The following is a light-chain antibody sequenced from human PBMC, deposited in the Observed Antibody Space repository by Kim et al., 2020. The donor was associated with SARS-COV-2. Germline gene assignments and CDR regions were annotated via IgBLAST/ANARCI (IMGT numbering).Light chain of an antibody. J-gene: IGLJ3*02. CDR3: SSRDSSGNHWV. CDR1: NLNYY. V-gene: IGLV3-19*01. CDR2: GRD. Sequence: VALGQTVRITSKGDNLNYYANWYQQKPGQAPVLVIYGRDNRPSGIPDRFSGCGSGNTASLTITGAQAEDEADYYCSSRDSSGNHWVFGGGTQLTVL.